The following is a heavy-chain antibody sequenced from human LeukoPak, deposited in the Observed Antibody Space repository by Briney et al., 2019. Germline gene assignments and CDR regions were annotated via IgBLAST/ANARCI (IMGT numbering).Heavy chain of an antibody. Sequence: PSETLSLTCTVSGGSISSYYWSWIRQSAGEGLEWIGCIYSRGSTNYNPSLQSRVTMSVDTSKNQISLKLNSVTAADTAVYYCARDPMAGTFRAFDIWGQGTMVTVSS. CDR1: GGSISSYY. V-gene: IGHV4-4*07. J-gene: IGHJ3*02. D-gene: IGHD6-19*01. CDR2: IYSRGST. CDR3: ARDPMAGTFRAFDI.